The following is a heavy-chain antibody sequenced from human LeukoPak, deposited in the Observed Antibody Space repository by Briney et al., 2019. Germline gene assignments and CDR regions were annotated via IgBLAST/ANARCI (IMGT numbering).Heavy chain of an antibody. V-gene: IGHV4-39*01. Sequence: SETLSLTCTVSGGSISCSSYYWGWIRQPPGKGLEWIGSIYYSGSTYYNPSLKSRVTISVDTSKNQFSLKLSSVTAADTAVYYCASNPSILGELSSFDYWGQGTLVTVSS. CDR3: ASNPSILGELSSFDY. CDR2: IYYSGST. CDR1: GGSISCSSYY. D-gene: IGHD3-16*02. J-gene: IGHJ4*02.